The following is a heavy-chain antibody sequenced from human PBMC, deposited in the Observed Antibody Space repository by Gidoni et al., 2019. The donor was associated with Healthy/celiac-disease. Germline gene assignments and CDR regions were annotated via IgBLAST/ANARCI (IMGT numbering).Heavy chain of an antibody. J-gene: IGHJ6*03. V-gene: IGHV5-10-1*03. CDR3: ARHGPYYDFWSGYVPGMDV. CDR2: IDPSDSYT. CDR1: GYSFTSYW. D-gene: IGHD3-3*01. Sequence: EVQLVQSGAEVKKPGESLRISCKGSGYSFTSYWLSWVRQMPGKGLEWMGRIDPSDSYTNYSPSFQGHVTISADKSISTAYLQWSSLKASDTAMYYCARHGPYYDFWSGYVPGMDVWGKGTTVTVSS.